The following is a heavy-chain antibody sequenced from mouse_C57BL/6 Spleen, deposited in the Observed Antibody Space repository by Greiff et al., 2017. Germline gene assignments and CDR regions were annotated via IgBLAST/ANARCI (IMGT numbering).Heavy chain of an antibody. CDR2: IYPGSGRT. D-gene: IGHD1-1*01. V-gene: IGHV1-55*01. CDR1: GYTFTSYW. J-gene: IGHJ4*01. CDR3: ARETYDDGSYDAMDY. Sequence: QVQLQQPGAALVKPGASVKMSCKASGYTFTSYWITWVKQRPGPGLEWIGDIYPGSGRTNYNEKFKSKATLTVDTSSSTAYMQLSSLTSEDSAVYYCARETYDDGSYDAMDYWGQGTSVTVAS.